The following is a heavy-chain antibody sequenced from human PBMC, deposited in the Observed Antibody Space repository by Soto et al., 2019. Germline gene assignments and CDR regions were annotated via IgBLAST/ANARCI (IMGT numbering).Heavy chain of an antibody. CDR2: IYHSGST. J-gene: IGHJ5*02. CDR3: ARDYYYYDSSGYYYEGWFDP. V-gene: IGHV4-38-2*02. Sequence: PSETLSLTGAVSGYSISSGYYWGWIRQPPGKGLEWIGSIYHSGSTYYNPSLKSRVTISVDTSKNQFSLKLSSVTAADTAVYYCARDYYYYDSSGYYYEGWFDPWGQGTLVTVSS. D-gene: IGHD3-22*01. CDR1: GYSISSGYY.